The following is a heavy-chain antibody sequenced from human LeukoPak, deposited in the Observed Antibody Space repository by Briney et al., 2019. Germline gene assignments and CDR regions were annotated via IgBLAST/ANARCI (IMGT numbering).Heavy chain of an antibody. CDR2: IYYSGST. CDR3: AREVYDSSGYLAYFDY. CDR1: GGSISRSRDY. J-gene: IGHJ4*02. V-gene: IGHV4-39*07. D-gene: IGHD3-22*01. Sequence: SETLSLTCTVSGGSISRSRDYWGWIRQPPGKGLEWIGSIYYSGSTYYNPSLKSRVTISVDTSKNQFSLKLSSVTAADTAVYYCAREVYDSSGYLAYFDYWGQGTLVTVSS.